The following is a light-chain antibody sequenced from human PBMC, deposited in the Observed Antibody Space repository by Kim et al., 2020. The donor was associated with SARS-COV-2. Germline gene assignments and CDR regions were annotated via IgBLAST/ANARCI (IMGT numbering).Light chain of an antibody. CDR3: QAWDSSIL. V-gene: IGLV3-1*01. CDR2: RDT. Sequence: SYELTQPPSLSVFPGQTDSITCSGHKLGDKYSSWYQQRPGQSPVMVIYRDTKRPSGIPERFSGSNSGNTATLTISGTQAMDEADYYCQAWDSSILFGGGTQLTVL. CDR1: KLGDKY. J-gene: IGLJ2*01.